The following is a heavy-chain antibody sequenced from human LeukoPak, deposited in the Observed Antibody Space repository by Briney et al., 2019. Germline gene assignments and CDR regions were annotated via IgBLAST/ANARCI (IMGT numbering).Heavy chain of an antibody. CDR1: GYTFTSYA. D-gene: IGHD3-22*01. J-gene: IGHJ4*02. Sequence: GASVKVSCKASGYTFTSYAMHWVRQAPGQRLERMGWINAGNGNTKYSQKFQGRVTITRDTSASTAYMELSSLRSEDTTVYYCARLRYYYDSSGFDYWGQGTLVTVSS. V-gene: IGHV1-3*01. CDR2: INAGNGNT. CDR3: ARLRYYYDSSGFDY.